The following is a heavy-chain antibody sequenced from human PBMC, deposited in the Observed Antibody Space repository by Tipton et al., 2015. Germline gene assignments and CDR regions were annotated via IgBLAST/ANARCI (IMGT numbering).Heavy chain of an antibody. V-gene: IGHV4-4*02. Sequence: SGGSISSTNWWTWIRQPPGKGLEWIGSLYFSGNTYYNPSLKSRVTMSRDTSKTQFSLKMSSVTASDTAVYYCARIRGRYVMDSWGQGSLVSVSS. CDR3: ARIRGRYVMDS. D-gene: IGHD3-16*01. CDR1: GGSISSTNW. CDR2: LYFSGNT. J-gene: IGHJ4*02.